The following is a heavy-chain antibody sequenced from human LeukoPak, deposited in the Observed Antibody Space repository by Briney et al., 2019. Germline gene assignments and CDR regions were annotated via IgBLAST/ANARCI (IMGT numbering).Heavy chain of an antibody. V-gene: IGHV4-30-2*01. D-gene: IGHD3-22*01. J-gene: IGHJ5*02. CDR3: ARDYDSSGSNWFDP. CDR1: GGSISSGGYY. CDR2: IYHSGST. Sequence: PSETLSLTCTVSGGSISSGGYYWSWIRQPPGKGLEWIGYIYHSGSTYYNPSLKSRVTISVDRSKNQFSLKLSSVTAADTAVYYCARDYDSSGSNWFDPWGQGTLVTVSS.